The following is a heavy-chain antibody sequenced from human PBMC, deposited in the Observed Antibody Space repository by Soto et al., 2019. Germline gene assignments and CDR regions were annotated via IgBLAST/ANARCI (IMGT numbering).Heavy chain of an antibody. V-gene: IGHV3-64*01. CDR2: ISSNGVGT. D-gene: IGHD6-6*01. CDR3: ARRARPDFYYMDV. Sequence: GGSLRLSCAASGFTLSGYAMDWVRQAPGKGLEYVSGISSNGVGTYYANSVQGKFTISRDNSKNTVYLQMGSLRPENMAVYYCARRARPDFYYMDVWGKGTTVTVSS. CDR1: GFTLSGYA. J-gene: IGHJ6*03.